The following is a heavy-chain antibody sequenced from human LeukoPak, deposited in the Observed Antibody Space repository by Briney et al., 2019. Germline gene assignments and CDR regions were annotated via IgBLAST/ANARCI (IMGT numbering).Heavy chain of an antibody. Sequence: SETLSLTCAVSGGSISSGGYSGSWIRQPPGKGLEWIGYIYHSGSTYYNPSLKSRVTISVDRSKNQFSLKLSSVTAADTAVYYCAREVTITMVRGVILNWFDPWGQGTLVTVSS. J-gene: IGHJ5*02. CDR2: IYHSGST. V-gene: IGHV4-30-2*01. D-gene: IGHD3-10*01. CDR1: GGSISSGGYS. CDR3: AREVTITMVRGVILNWFDP.